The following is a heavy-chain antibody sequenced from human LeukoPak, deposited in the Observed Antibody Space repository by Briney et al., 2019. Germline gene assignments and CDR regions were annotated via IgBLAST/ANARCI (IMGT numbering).Heavy chain of an antibody. Sequence: LSLTCAVSGASISSSNYYWGWVRQSPGKGLEWVAVISFDGSYKYYGGSLEGRFTISRDNSRNTLYLQMNTLRTEDTAIFYCAKDWGRHFASGSSYLDFWGQGIPVTVSS. CDR2: ISFDGSYK. CDR3: AKDWGRHFASGSSYLDF. D-gene: IGHD3-10*01. J-gene: IGHJ4*02. CDR1: GASISSSNYY. V-gene: IGHV3-30*18.